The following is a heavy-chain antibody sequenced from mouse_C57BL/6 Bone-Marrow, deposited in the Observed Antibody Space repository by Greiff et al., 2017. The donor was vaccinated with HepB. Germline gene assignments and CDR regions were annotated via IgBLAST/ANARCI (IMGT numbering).Heavy chain of an antibody. V-gene: IGHV10-3*01. J-gene: IGHJ3*01. CDR2: IRSKSSNYAT. CDR3: VSRDSSGYQFAY. CDR1: GFTFNTYA. Sequence: EVHLVESGGGLVQPKGSLKLSCAASGFTFNTYAMHWVRQAPGKGLEWVARIRSKSSNYATYYADSVKDRFTISRDDSQSMLYLQMNNLKTEDTAMYYCVSRDSSGYQFAYWGQGTLVTVSA. D-gene: IGHD3-2*02.